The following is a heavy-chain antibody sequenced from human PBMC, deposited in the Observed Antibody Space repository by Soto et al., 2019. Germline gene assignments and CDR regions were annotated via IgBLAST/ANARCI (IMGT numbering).Heavy chain of an antibody. Sequence: QITLKESGPTVVKPTQTLTLTCTFSGFTLTTTGVGVGWIRQPPGNALEWLALIYWDDDKGYSPSLKSRLTITKDTSKKQVVLTMTNMVPVDTGTYYCAYRRCDTSVRWRPPPFYPWGQGTLVTVSS. D-gene: IGHD2-21*01. J-gene: IGHJ5*02. CDR1: GFTLTTTGVG. CDR3: AYRRCDTSVRWRPPPFYP. V-gene: IGHV2-5*02. CDR2: IYWDDDK.